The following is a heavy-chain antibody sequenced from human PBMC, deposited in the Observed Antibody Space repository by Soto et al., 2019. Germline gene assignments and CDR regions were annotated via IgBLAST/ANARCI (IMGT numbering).Heavy chain of an antibody. Sequence: SETLSLTCNVSGASIYTYYWNWIRQSPGKGLEWIGYISDGGSTNYNPSLESRVTISVDTSKNQFSLKLRSVTAADTAVYSCARESRWLQSPYYFDYWGQGTLVTVSS. J-gene: IGHJ4*01. CDR3: ARESRWLQSPYYFDY. D-gene: IGHD5-12*01. CDR2: ISDGGST. V-gene: IGHV4-59*01. CDR1: GASIYTYY.